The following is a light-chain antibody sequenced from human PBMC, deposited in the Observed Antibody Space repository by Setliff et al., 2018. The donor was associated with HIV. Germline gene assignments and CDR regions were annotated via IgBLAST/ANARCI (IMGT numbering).Light chain of an antibody. CDR2: SDN. Sequence: QSVLTQPPSASGTPGQRVTIPCSGSRSNIGDNIVSWYQQLPGTAPKLLIYSDNQRPSGVPDRFAGSKSGTSASLAISGLQSQDEADYYCAAWDDSLNGVVFGGGTKVTVL. V-gene: IGLV1-44*01. J-gene: IGLJ2*01. CDR3: AAWDDSLNGVV. CDR1: RSNIGDNI.